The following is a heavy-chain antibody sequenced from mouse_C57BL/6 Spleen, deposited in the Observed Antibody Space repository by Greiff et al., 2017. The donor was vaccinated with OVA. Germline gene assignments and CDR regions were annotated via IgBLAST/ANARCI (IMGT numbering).Heavy chain of an antibody. CDR3: ARGYDGDY. Sequence: QVQLQQPGAELVKPGASVQMSCKASGYTFTSYWITWVKQRPGQGLEWIGDIYPGSGSTNYNEKFKSKATMTVDKSSSTAYMQLSSLTSEDSAVYYCARGYDGDYWGQGTTLTVSS. D-gene: IGHD2-14*01. V-gene: IGHV1-55*01. CDR2: IYPGSGST. J-gene: IGHJ2*01. CDR1: GYTFTSYW.